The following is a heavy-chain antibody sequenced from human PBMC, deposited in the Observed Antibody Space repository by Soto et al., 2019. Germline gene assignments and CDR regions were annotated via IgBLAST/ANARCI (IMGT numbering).Heavy chain of an antibody. J-gene: IGHJ6*02. D-gene: IGHD2-21*02. CDR3: VQSRCGGDCRLSYSSHSYYGLDV. Sequence: QITLKESGPTLVKPTQTLTLTCTFSGFSLSTIGVGVGWIRQPPGKALEWLALIYWDDDKRYSPSLKSRLTVTKDTSKNQGFLTMTNMDPVDTATYDCVQSRCGGDCRLSYSSHSYYGLDVWGQGTTVTVSS. V-gene: IGHV2-5*02. CDR1: GFSLSTIGVG. CDR2: IYWDDDK.